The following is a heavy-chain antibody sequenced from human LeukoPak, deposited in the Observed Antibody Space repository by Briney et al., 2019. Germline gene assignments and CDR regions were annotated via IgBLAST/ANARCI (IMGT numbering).Heavy chain of an antibody. Sequence: GASVKVSCKASGYTFTGYYMHWVRQAPGQGLEWMGWINPNSGGTNYAQKFQGRVTMTRDTSISTAYMELSRLRSDDTAVYYCARTGLSRRPPSYYYGMDVWGQGTTVTVSS. CDR3: ARTGLSRRPPSYYYGMDV. CDR2: INPNSGGT. D-gene: IGHD1-14*01. CDR1: GYTFTGYY. V-gene: IGHV1-2*02. J-gene: IGHJ6*02.